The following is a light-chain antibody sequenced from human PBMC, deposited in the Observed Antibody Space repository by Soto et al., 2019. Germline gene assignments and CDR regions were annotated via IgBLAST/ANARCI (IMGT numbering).Light chain of an antibody. V-gene: IGLV2-14*01. Sequence: ALAQPASVSGSPGQSITISCTGTSSDVGGYPYVSWYQHHPGKAPQLIIYEVTNRPSGVSHRFSGSKSGNTASLTISGLQAEDEAEYYCSSYRVTDTLVFGSGTKVTVL. J-gene: IGLJ1*01. CDR3: SSYRVTDTLV. CDR2: EVT. CDR1: SSDVGGYPY.